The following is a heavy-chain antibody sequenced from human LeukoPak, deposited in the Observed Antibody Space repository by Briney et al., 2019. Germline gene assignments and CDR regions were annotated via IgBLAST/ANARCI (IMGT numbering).Heavy chain of an antibody. J-gene: IGHJ4*02. Sequence: GGSLRLSXAASGFTFSNAWMSWVRQAPGKGLEWVGRIKSKTDGGTTDYAAPVKGRFTISRDDSKNTLYLQMNSLTTEDTAVYYCTTDRHVGSGSYSPFDYWGQGTLVTVSS. CDR3: TTDRHVGSGSYSPFDY. CDR2: IKSKTDGGTT. CDR1: GFTFSNAW. V-gene: IGHV3-15*01. D-gene: IGHD3-10*01.